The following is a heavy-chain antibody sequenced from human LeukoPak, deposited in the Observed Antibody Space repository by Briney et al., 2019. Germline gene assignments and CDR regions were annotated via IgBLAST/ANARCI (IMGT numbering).Heavy chain of an antibody. CDR2: IFPSGGEI. J-gene: IGHJ4*02. CDR1: GFTFSSYD. D-gene: IGHD2-8*02. CDR3: ATYRQVLLPFES. V-gene: IGHV3-23*01. Sequence: GGALRLSCAASGFTFSSYDMTWVRQAPGRGLEWVSSIFPSGGEIHYADSVRGRFPISRDNSKSTLSLQMNSLRAEDTAIYYCATYRQVLLPFESWGQGTLVTVSS.